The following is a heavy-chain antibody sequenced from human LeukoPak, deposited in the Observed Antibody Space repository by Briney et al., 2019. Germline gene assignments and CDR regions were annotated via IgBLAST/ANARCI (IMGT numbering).Heavy chain of an antibody. CDR1: GLTLSSYG. J-gene: IGHJ3*02. CDR2: ISSSGSSI. Sequence: PGGSLRLSCAASGLTLSSYGMNWVRQAPGKGLEWVSYISSSGSSIYYADSVKGRFTISRDNAKKSLYLQVHSLRAEDTAVYYCARDSHKFDSSGYYPDAFDIWGQGTMVTVSS. V-gene: IGHV3-48*03. CDR3: ARDSHKFDSSGYYPDAFDI. D-gene: IGHD3-22*01.